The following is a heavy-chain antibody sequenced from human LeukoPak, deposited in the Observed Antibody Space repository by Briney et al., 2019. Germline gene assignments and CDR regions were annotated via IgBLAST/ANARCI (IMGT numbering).Heavy chain of an antibody. CDR3: ARPVVGAIVPFDY. CDR1: GYSFTSYW. D-gene: IGHD1-26*01. Sequence: PGESLKISCKGSGYSFTSYWIGWVRQMPGKGLEWMGITYPGDFDTRYSPSFQGQVTISADKSISTAYLQWSSLKASDTAMYYCARPVVGAIVPFDYWGQGTLVTVSS. CDR2: TYPGDFDT. V-gene: IGHV5-51*01. J-gene: IGHJ4*02.